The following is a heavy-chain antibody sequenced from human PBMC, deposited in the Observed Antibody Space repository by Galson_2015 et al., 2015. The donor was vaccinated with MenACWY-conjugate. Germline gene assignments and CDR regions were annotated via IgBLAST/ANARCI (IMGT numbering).Heavy chain of an antibody. V-gene: IGHV3-49*03. D-gene: IGHD2-2*01. CDR2: IQSKNYVENT. CDR1: GFAFGVYL. CDR3: TRADHRYCRRINCPFDH. J-gene: IGHJ4*01. Sequence: SLRLSCATSGFAFGVYLMGWFRQAPGKGLEWVGYIQSKNYVENTQYAASVKDRFTISRDDSRNMDYLQMNSLKTEDTAAYYCTRADHRYCRRINCPFDHWGHGTLVTVSS.